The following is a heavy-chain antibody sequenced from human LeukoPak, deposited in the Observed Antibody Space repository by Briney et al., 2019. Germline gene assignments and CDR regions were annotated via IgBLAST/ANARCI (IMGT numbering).Heavy chain of an antibody. Sequence: SETLSLTCTVSGGSISSGSYYWSWIPQPAGKGLEWIGRVYSSGSTNYNPSLKSRVSISVDTSKNQFSLRLSSVTAADTAVYYCANTLIAARPFDYWGEGTLVTVSS. CDR1: GGSISSGSYY. V-gene: IGHV4-61*02. J-gene: IGHJ4*02. CDR3: ANTLIAARPFDY. D-gene: IGHD6-6*01. CDR2: VYSSGST.